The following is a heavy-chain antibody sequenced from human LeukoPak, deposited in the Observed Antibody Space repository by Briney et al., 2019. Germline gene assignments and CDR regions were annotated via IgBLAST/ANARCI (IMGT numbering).Heavy chain of an antibody. Sequence: SGTLSLTCAVSGGSISSNNWWSWVRQPPGRGLEWIGEIYHSGSTNYNPSLKSRVTISVDKAKNQFSLKLTSVTAADTAVYFCARRIISGYTDHWGQGTLVTVSS. V-gene: IGHV4-4*02. J-gene: IGHJ4*02. D-gene: IGHD3-22*01. CDR2: IYHSGST. CDR3: ARRIISGYTDH. CDR1: GGSISSNNW.